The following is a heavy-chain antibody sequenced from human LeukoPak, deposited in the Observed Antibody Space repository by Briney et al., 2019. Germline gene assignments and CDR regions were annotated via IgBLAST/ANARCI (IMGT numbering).Heavy chain of an antibody. D-gene: IGHD3-22*01. J-gene: IGHJ4*02. Sequence: SVKVSCKVSGYTLTELSMHWVRQAPGQGLEWMGGIIPIFGTANYAQKFQGRVTITADESTSTAYMELSSLRSEDTAVYYCARAYYDSSGYYFWGQGTLVTVSS. CDR2: IIPIFGTA. CDR3: ARAYYDSSGYYF. CDR1: GYTLTELS. V-gene: IGHV1-69*13.